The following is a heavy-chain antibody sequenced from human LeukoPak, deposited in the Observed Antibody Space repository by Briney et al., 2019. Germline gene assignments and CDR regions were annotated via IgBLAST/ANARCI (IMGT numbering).Heavy chain of an antibody. D-gene: IGHD6-19*01. J-gene: IGHJ4*02. CDR1: GFSLSTYW. CDR3: GRFGYVAGVDL. CDR2: INPGGTET. V-gene: IGHV3-7*01. Sequence: GGSLILSCAASGFSLSTYWVTWVRQAPGTGLEWVANINPGGTETYYVEPVKGRFTISRDNAKNLVYLQMNSLRAEDSAVYHCGRFGYVAGVDLWGQGTLVTVSS.